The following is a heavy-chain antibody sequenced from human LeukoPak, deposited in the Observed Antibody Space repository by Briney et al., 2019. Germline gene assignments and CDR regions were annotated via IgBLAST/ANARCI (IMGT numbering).Heavy chain of an antibody. J-gene: IGHJ4*02. D-gene: IGHD3-22*01. V-gene: IGHV3-30-3*01. CDR1: GFTFSSYA. Sequence: GRSLRLSCAASGFTFSSYAMHRVRQAPGKGLEWVAVISYDGSNKYYADSVKGRLTISRDNSKNTLYLQMNSLRSEDTAVYYCARGGQRVDYYDREGGPYFDYWGQGTLVTVSS. CDR2: ISYDGSNK. CDR3: ARGGQRVDYYDREGGPYFDY.